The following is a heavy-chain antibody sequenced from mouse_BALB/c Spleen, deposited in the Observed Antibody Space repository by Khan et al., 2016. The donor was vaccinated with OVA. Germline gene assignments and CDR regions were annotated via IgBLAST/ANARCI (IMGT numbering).Heavy chain of an antibody. D-gene: IGHD2-10*01. CDR2: IWSDGST. CDR1: GFSLTNYG. V-gene: IGHV2-6-1*01. J-gene: IGHJ4*01. Sequence: QVQLQQSGPGLVAPSQSLSITCTISGFSLTNYGVHWVRQPPGKGLEWLVVIWSDGSTTYNSALKSRLIISKDNSQSQVFLKMNSLQTDDTAMNYCARQPYYHYYIMDYWGQGTSVTVSS. CDR3: ARQPYYHYYIMDY.